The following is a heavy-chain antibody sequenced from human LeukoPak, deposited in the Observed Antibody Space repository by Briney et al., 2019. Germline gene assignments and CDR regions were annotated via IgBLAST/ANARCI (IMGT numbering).Heavy chain of an antibody. D-gene: IGHD3-3*01. V-gene: IGHV3-7*03. CDR3: ARAEWSNWYFDL. Sequence: GRTLRLSCAASVFTFSTDWMNCGREAPGTGLESVANIKQDGSEKYYVDSVKGRFTLSRDSAENSLYLQMNSLRAEDTAVYYCARAEWSNWYFDLWGRGTLVTVSS. CDR1: VFTFSTDW. CDR2: IKQDGSEK. J-gene: IGHJ2*01.